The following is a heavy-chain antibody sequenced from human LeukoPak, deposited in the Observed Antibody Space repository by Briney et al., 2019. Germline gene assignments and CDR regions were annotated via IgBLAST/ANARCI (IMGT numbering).Heavy chain of an antibody. Sequence: GGSLRLSCVASGLNFGESAMHWVRQAPGKGLEWVSLISADGGSAFSADSVKGRFSISGDNSKNSLYLQMDSLRSEDTAMYYCAKESGKFDYWGQGTLVVVSS. CDR2: ISADGGSA. V-gene: IGHV3-43*02. CDR1: GLNFGESA. CDR3: AKESGKFDY. J-gene: IGHJ4*02.